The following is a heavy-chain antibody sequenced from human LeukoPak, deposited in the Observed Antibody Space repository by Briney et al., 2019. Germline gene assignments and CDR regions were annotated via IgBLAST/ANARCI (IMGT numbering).Heavy chain of an antibody. CDR2: IYYSGST. J-gene: IGHJ5*02. D-gene: IGHD6-13*01. CDR1: GGSISSYY. CDR3: ARGWRSWTPSVAAAGTGVWFDP. Sequence: SETLSLTCTVSGGSISSYYWSWIRQPPGKGLEWIGYIYYSGSTNYNPSLKSRVTISVDTSKNQFSLKLSSVTAADTAVYYCARGWRSWTPSVAAAGTGVWFDPWGQGTLVTVSS. V-gene: IGHV4-59*01.